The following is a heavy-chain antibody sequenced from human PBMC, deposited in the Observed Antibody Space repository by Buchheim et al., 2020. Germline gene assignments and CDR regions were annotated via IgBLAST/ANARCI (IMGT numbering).Heavy chain of an antibody. J-gene: IGHJ6*02. CDR1: GGSFSGYY. D-gene: IGHD3-9*01. CDR2: INHSGST. Sequence: QVQLQQWGAGLLKPSETLSLTCAVYGGSFSGYYWSWIRQPPGKGLEWIGEINHSGSTNYNPSLKSRVTISVDTSKNQFSLKLSSVTAADTAVYYCARVPYYDILTGYYYYGMDVWGQGTT. CDR3: ARVPYYDILTGYYYYGMDV. V-gene: IGHV4-34*01.